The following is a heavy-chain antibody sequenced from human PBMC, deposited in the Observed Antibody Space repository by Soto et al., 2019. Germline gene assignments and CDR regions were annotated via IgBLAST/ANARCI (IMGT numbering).Heavy chain of an antibody. J-gene: IGHJ4*02. CDR1: GGSISSYY. V-gene: IGHV4-59*08. Sequence: SETLSLTCTVSGGSISSYYWSWIRQPPGKGLEWIGYIYYSGSTDYNPSLKSRVTISVDTSKNQFSLKLSSVTAADTAGYYCARRRGYSGYDDFDYWGQGTLVT. CDR3: ARRRGYSGYDDFDY. CDR2: IYYSGST. D-gene: IGHD5-12*01.